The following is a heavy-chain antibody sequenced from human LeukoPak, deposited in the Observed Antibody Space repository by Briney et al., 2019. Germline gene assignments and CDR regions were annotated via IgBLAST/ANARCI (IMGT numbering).Heavy chain of an antibody. CDR1: GYTFSGYY. CDR3: ARVPTYYYGSGSYYNLDY. J-gene: IGHJ4*02. CDR2: INPNSGGT. D-gene: IGHD3-10*01. Sequence: GASVKVSCKASGYTFSGYYIHWVRQAPGQGLEWMGWINPNSGGTNYAQKFQGRVTMTRDTSISTAYMELSRLRSDDTAVYYCARVPTYYYGSGSYYNLDYWGQGTLVTVSS. V-gene: IGHV1-2*02.